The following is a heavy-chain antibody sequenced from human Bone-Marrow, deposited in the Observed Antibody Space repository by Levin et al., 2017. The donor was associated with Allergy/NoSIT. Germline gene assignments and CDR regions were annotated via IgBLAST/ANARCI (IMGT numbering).Heavy chain of an antibody. D-gene: IGHD6-13*01. CDR3: ARGLRIGTSNWYRS. CDR1: GGTFSDYD. CDR2: INHTGNT. Sequence: SQTLSLTCAVYGGTFSDYDWTWIRQPPGKGLEWIGKINHTGNTKYNPSLKSRVTMSTDTSKNQFSVNLSSVTAADTAVYYCARGLRIGTSNWYRSWGQGTLVTVSS. J-gene: IGHJ5*02. V-gene: IGHV4-34*01.